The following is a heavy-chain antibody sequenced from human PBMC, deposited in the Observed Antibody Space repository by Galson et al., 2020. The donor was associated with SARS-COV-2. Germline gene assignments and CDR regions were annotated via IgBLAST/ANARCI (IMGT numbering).Heavy chain of an antibody. D-gene: IGHD3-22*01. J-gene: IGHJ6*02. CDR3: ARGYQATMIVVVIPHYYYYGMDV. V-gene: IGHV1-8*01. Sequence: ASVKVSCKASGYTFTSYDINWVRQATGQGLEWMGWMNPNSGNTGYAQKFQGRVTMTRNTSISTAYMELSSLRSEDTAVYYCARGYQATMIVVVIPHYYYYGMDVWGQGTTVTVSS. CDR2: MNPNSGNT. CDR1: GYTFTSYD.